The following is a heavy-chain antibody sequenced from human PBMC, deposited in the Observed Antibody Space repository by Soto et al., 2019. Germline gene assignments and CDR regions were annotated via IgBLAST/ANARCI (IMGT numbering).Heavy chain of an antibody. J-gene: IGHJ6*02. CDR1: GGSLSNFG. V-gene: IGHV1-69*12. CDR2: IIPVFGTP. D-gene: IGHD3-22*01. CDR3: ARGDATKIVVTTYYAMDV. Sequence: QVQLVQFGAAVKKPGSSVKVSCTASGGSLSNFGISWVRQAPGQGLEWMGAIIPVFGTPNYAQKFQDRVTINADESTTTVYMEVRSLTSEDTAVYYCARGDATKIVVTTYYAMDVWGQGTTVTVSS.